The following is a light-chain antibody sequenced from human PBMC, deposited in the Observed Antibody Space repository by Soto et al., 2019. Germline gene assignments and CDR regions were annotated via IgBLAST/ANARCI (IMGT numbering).Light chain of an antibody. CDR2: EGS. Sequence: QSALTQPASVSGSPGQSITISSTGTSSDVGTYNLVSWYQQCPGKAPKLIIYEGSKRPSGVSNRFSGSKSGNTASLTISGLQVEDEGDYYCFSYAGSSTHVVFGGGTKLTVL. V-gene: IGLV2-23*01. J-gene: IGLJ2*01. CDR1: SSDVGTYNL. CDR3: FSYAGSSTHVV.